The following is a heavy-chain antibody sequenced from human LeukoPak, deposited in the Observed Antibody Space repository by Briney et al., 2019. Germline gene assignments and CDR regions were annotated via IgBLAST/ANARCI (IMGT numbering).Heavy chain of an antibody. D-gene: IGHD6-13*01. CDR2: ISDRASGNYI. J-gene: IGHJ4*02. V-gene: IGHV3-21*01. CDR1: GFIFRSYT. CDR3: ARAGAGASGTAEY. Sequence: PGGSLRLSCVASGFIFRSYTMNWVRQAPGKGLEWVSFISDRASGNYIYYSDSVKGRFTISRDDAENSLFLQMNSLTADDTAMYFCARAGAGASGTAEYWGQGTLVAVSS.